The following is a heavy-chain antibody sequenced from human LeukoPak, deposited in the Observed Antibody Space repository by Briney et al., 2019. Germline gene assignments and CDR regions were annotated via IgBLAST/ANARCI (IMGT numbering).Heavy chain of an antibody. D-gene: IGHD3-3*01. CDR1: GYTFTGYY. Sequence: APVKVSCKASGYTFTGYYMHWVRQAPGQGLEWMGRINPNSGGTNYAQKFQGRVTMTRDTSISTAYMELSRLRSDDTAVYYCARDHESGPLDYWGQGTLVTVSS. CDR3: ARDHESGPLDY. V-gene: IGHV1-2*06. CDR2: INPNSGGT. J-gene: IGHJ4*02.